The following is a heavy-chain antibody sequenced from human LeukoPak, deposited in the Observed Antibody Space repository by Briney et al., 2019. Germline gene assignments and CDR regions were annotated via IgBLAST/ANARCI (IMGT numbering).Heavy chain of an antibody. V-gene: IGHV3-33*06. CDR2: IWFDGSQK. CDR1: GFTFSSNG. Sequence: PGRSLRLSCAASGFTFSSNGMPWVRQAPGKGLEWVALIWFDGSQKYYADSVKGRFTISRDNSKNTLYLQMNSLRAEDTAVYYCAKSALTSNRATLGNWGQGTLVTVSS. J-gene: IGHJ4*02. CDR3: AKSALTSNRATLGN. D-gene: IGHD1-26*01.